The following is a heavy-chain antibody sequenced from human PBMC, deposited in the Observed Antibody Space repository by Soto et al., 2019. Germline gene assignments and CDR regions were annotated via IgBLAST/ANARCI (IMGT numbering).Heavy chain of an antibody. CDR2: INPSGGST. CDR1: GYTFTSYY. D-gene: IGHD6-19*01. CDR3: ARDPGIAVANNWLDP. V-gene: IGHV1-46*01. Sequence: ASVKVSCKASGYTFTSYYMHWVRQAPGQGLEWMGIINPSGGSTSYAQKFQGRVTMTRDTSTSTVYMELSSLRSEDTAVYYCARDPGIAVANNWLDPWGQGTLVTVSS. J-gene: IGHJ5*02.